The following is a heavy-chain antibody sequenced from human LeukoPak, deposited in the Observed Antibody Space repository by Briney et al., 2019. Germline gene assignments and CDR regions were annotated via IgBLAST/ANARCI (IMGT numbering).Heavy chain of an antibody. J-gene: IGHJ6*02. CDR3: ARDAGGSTHAMDV. D-gene: IGHD3-16*01. CDR2: ISYDGNNE. Sequence: GGSLRLSCAASGFTFSSYVMHWVRQAPGKGLEWVAVISYDGNNEYYADSVKGRFTISRDNSKNTLYLQMNSLRTEDTAMYYCARDAGGSTHAMDVWGQGTTVTVSS. V-gene: IGHV3-30-3*01. CDR1: GFTFSSYV.